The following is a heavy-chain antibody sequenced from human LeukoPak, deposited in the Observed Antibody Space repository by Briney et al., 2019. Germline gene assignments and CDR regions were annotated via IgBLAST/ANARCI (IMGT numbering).Heavy chain of an antibody. J-gene: IGHJ4*02. Sequence: GGSLRLSCAASGFTFSDYYMSWIRQAPGKGLEWLSYISSISGSIYYADSVKGRFTIPRDNAKNSLYLQMNSLRAEDTAVYYCARIPAGYYHFDYWGQGTLVTVSS. V-gene: IGHV3-11*01. CDR2: ISSISGSI. CDR1: GFTFSDYY. D-gene: IGHD5-18*01. CDR3: ARIPAGYYHFDY.